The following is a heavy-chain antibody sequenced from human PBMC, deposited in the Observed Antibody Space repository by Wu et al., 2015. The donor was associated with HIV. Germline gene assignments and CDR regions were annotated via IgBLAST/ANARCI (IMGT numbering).Heavy chain of an antibody. Sequence: VLLEQSGAQIQKSGASVTVSCKTSGYSFTDYYIHWARQAPGQGLQWMGYINPDSGDTKYSQNFKGSVTMTRDTSLSTVYMVLTRPRLNDTAIYYCARDWRFRGVFDDLYMDVWGNGTTVVVSS. J-gene: IGHJ6*03. V-gene: IGHV1-2*02. D-gene: IGHD3-9*01. CDR2: INPDSGDT. CDR3: ARDWRFRGVFDDLYMDV. CDR1: GYSFTDYY.